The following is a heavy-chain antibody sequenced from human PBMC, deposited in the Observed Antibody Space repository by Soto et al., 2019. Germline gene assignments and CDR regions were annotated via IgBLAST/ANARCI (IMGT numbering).Heavy chain of an antibody. CDR3: ASLGVGDWANYYYYYGMDV. D-gene: IGHD2-21*02. V-gene: IGHV3-23*01. CDR1: GFTFSFYA. J-gene: IGHJ6*02. Sequence: PGGSLRLSCAATGFTFSFYAMTWVRQAPGKGLEWVSAVTANGGSTYSADSVKGRFTISRDNSKNTLFLQTNSLRAEDTAVYYCASLGVGDWANYYYYYGMDVWGQGTTVTVSS. CDR2: VTANGGST.